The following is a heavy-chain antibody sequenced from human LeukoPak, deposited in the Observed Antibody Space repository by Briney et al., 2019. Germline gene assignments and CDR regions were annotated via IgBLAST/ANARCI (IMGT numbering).Heavy chain of an antibody. CDR2: IIPIFGTA. D-gene: IGHD3-3*01. Sequence: ASVKVSCKASGGTFSSYAISWVRQAPGQGLEWMGGIIPIFGTANYAQKFQGRVTITTDESTSTAYMELSSLRSEDTAVYYCARVTADGTGPQYYDFWSGDYYYMDVWGKGTTVTVSS. V-gene: IGHV1-69*05. J-gene: IGHJ6*03. CDR1: GGTFSSYA. CDR3: ARVTADGTGPQYYDFWSGDYYYMDV.